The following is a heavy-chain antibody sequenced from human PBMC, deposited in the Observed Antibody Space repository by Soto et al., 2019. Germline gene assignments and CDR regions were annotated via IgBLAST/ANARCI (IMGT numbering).Heavy chain of an antibody. CDR1: GGSISSGGYY. J-gene: IGHJ4*02. CDR2: IYYSGST. D-gene: IGHD1-26*01. Sequence: QVQLQESGPGLVKPSQTLSLTCTVSGGSISSGGYYWSWIRQHPGKGLEWIGYIYYSGSTYYNPSLKSRVTISVDPSKNKFSLKLSSVTAADTAVYSCARANWWSYIDFDYSGQGTLVTGSS. V-gene: IGHV4-31*03. CDR3: ARANWWSYIDFDY.